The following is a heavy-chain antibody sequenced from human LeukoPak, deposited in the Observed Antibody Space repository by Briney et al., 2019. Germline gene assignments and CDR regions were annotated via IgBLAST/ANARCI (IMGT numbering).Heavy chain of an antibody. CDR1: DGSISSADYY. CDR2: IYYSGST. CDR3: ARAPGCSGGSCYYYYYGMDV. Sequence: SETLSLTCTVSDGSISSADYYWSWIRQPPGKGLEWIGYIYYSGSTYYNPSLERRVAISADMSKKQFSLKLSSVTAADTAVYYCARAPGCSGGSCYYYYYGMDVWGQGTTVTVSS. V-gene: IGHV4-30-4*01. J-gene: IGHJ6*02. D-gene: IGHD2-15*01.